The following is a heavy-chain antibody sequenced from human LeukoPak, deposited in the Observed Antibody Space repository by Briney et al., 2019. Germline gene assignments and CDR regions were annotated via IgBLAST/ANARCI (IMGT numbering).Heavy chain of an antibody. CDR1: GYTFTSYY. D-gene: IGHD3-10*01. CDR2: INPSGGST. V-gene: IGHV1-46*01. CDR3: AKEAISHGSGSYDDELDY. Sequence: GASVKVSCKASGYTFTSYYMHWVRQAPGQGLEWMGIINPSGGSTSYAQKFQGRVTMTRDTSTSTVYMELNSLRAEDTAVYYCAKEAISHGSGSYDDELDYWGQGTLVTVSS. J-gene: IGHJ4*02.